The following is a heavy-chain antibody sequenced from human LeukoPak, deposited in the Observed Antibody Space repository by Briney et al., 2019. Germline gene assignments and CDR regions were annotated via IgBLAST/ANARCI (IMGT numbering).Heavy chain of an antibody. J-gene: IGHJ4*02. D-gene: IGHD5-18*01. CDR1: GYTFTSYG. CDR2: ISAYNGNI. CDR3: ARDALHTAHFDY. V-gene: IGHV1-18*01. Sequence: ASVKVSCKASGYTFTSYGISWVRQAPGQGLEWMGWISAYNGNINYAQKFQGRVTMTTDTSTSTAYMELRSLRSDDTAVYYCARDALHTAHFDYWGQGTLVTVSS.